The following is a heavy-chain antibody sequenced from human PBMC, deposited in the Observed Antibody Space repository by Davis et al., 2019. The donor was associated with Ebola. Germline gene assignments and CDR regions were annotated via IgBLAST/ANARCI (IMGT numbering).Heavy chain of an antibody. CDR2: IKRDGSEK. V-gene: IGHV3-7*01. CDR1: GFTFSSYW. CDR3: ARDPPGITAAGSMDV. J-gene: IGHJ6*02. Sequence: GESLKISCAASGFTFSSYWMSWVRQAPGKGLEWVANIKRDGSEKYYVDSVKGRFTISRDNAKNSLYLQMNSLGADDTAVYYCARDPPGITAAGSMDVWGQGTTVTVSS. D-gene: IGHD6-13*01.